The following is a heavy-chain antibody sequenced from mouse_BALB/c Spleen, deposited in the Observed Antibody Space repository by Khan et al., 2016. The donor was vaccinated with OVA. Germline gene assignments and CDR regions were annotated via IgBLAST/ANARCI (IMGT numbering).Heavy chain of an antibody. CDR1: GFTFTSYG. V-gene: IGHV5-17*02. Sequence: EVQRVESGGGLVQSGGSRKLSCAASGFTFTSYGMHWIRQAPEKGLERVAYISSDSNTIYYADTVKGRFTISRDNPKNTLFLQMTSLRSGDTAMYFCATSYFYGYYFDYWGQGTTLTVSS. J-gene: IGHJ2*01. D-gene: IGHD1-1*01. CDR3: ATSYFYGYYFDY. CDR2: ISSDSNTI.